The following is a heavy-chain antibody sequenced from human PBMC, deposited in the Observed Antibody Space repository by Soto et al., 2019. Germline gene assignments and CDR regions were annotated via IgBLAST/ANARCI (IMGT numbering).Heavy chain of an antibody. J-gene: IGHJ5*02. V-gene: IGHV4-59*08. CDR3: AIHEPTGVWFDP. D-gene: IGHD3-10*01. CDR1: GGSISSYY. Sequence: QVQLQESGPGLVKPSETLSLTCTVSGGSISSYYWSWIRQPPGKGLEWIGYIYYSGSTNYNPSLKSRVTISVDTSKNQFSLKLSSVTAADTAVYYCAIHEPTGVWFDPWGQGTLVTVSS. CDR2: IYYSGST.